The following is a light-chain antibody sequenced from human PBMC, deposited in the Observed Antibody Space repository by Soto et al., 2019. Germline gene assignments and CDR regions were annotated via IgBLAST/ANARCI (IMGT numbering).Light chain of an antibody. V-gene: IGKV3-20*01. CDR2: SAS. J-gene: IGKJ1*01. CDR1: QSVSSNY. Sequence: EIVLTQSPGTLSFSPGERATLSCGASQSVSSNYLAWYQQKPGQAPRLFIYSASSRATGIPDRFSGSGSGTDFTLTISRLEPEDFAVYYCQQYGSSSWTFGQGTKVDIK. CDR3: QQYGSSSWT.